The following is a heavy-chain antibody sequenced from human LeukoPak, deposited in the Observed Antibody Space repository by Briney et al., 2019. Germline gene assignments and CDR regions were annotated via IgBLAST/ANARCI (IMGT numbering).Heavy chain of an antibody. CDR2: SDPVGGST. CDR1: GYDFISYY. Sequence: ASVKVSCKASGYDFISYYMHWVRQAPGQGLEWMGVSDPVGGSTFYAQRFQGRLTMTRDMSTSTAYMELSSLRAEDTAVYYCARDPWGSSSYWGQGILVTVSS. CDR3: ARDPWGSSSY. D-gene: IGHD6-6*01. J-gene: IGHJ4*02. V-gene: IGHV1-46*01.